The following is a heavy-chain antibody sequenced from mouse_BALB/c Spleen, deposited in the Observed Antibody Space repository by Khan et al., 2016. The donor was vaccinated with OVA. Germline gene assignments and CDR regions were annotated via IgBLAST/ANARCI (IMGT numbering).Heavy chain of an antibody. CDR3: ARRTAEYDLDY. J-gene: IGHJ4*01. CDR2: INPRSGYT. Sequence: QVQLQQSGAELARPGASVKMSCKASGYTFSSHTMHWVKQRPGQGLEWIGYINPRSGYTQYNQKFNDKATLTADISSSTVYMQLSSLTSEDSADYYCARRTAEYDLDYWGQGTSVTVSA. CDR1: GYTFSSHT. D-gene: IGHD1-2*01. V-gene: IGHV1-4*01.